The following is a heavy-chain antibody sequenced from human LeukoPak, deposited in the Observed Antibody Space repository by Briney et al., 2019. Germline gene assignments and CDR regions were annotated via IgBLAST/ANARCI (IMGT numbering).Heavy chain of an antibody. D-gene: IGHD6-13*01. Sequence: GGSLRLSCAASGFTFSSYGMSWVRQASGKGLEWVSAISGSGGSTYYADSVKGRFTISRDNSKNTLYLQMNSLRAEDTAVYYCAKVGRPYSSSWYRYWGQGTLVTVSS. CDR2: ISGSGGST. V-gene: IGHV3-23*01. CDR1: GFTFSSYG. J-gene: IGHJ4*02. CDR3: AKVGRPYSSSWYRY.